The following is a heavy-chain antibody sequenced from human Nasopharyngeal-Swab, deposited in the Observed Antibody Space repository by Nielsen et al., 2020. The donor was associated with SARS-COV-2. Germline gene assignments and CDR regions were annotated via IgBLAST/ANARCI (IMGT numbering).Heavy chain of an antibody. V-gene: IGHV4-34*01. CDR2: INHSGST. CDR3: ARGGIPTGDLPTGYYFDY. D-gene: IGHD7-27*01. J-gene: IGHJ4*02. Sequence: SETLSLTCAVYGGSFSGYYWSWIRQPPGKGLEWIGEINHSGSTNYNPSLKSRVTISVDTSKNQFSLKPSSVTAADTAVYYCARGGIPTGDLPTGYYFDYWGQGTRVTVSS. CDR1: GGSFSGYY.